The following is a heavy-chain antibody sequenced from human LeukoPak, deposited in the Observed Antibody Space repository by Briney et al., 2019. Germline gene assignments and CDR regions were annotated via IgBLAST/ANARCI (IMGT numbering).Heavy chain of an antibody. J-gene: IGHJ3*02. CDR3: ARRGTLFRDAFDI. Sequence: SETLSLTCTVSGGSIRSYYWSWIRQPPGKGLEWIGYIYYSGSTNYNPSLKSRVTISVDTSKNQFSLKLSSVTAVDTAVYYCARRGTLFRDAFDIWGQGTMVTVSS. CDR2: IYYSGST. CDR1: GGSIRSYY. D-gene: IGHD2-21*01. V-gene: IGHV4-59*08.